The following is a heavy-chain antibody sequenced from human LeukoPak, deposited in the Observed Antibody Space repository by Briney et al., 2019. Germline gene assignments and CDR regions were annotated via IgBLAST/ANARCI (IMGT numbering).Heavy chain of an antibody. V-gene: IGHV3-53*01. CDR3: VPTGNVVHFP. D-gene: IGHD2-8*02. Sequence: GGSLRLSCAPSGYTIGGNPVSWVRQAPGKGLEWVSVIYSDTTWYADSVKGRFTISRDNSKNTVFLQMNRLRAEDTAVYYCVPTGNVVHFPWGQGTLVTVSS. J-gene: IGHJ5*02. CDR1: GYTIGGNP. CDR2: IYSDTT.